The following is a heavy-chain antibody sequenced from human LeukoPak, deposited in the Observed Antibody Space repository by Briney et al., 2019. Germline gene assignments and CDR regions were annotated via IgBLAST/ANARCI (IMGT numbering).Heavy chain of an antibody. CDR2: IIPILGIA. J-gene: IGHJ6*02. CDR1: GGTFISYA. CDR3: ARDRLGDPPYGMDV. V-gene: IGHV1-69*04. D-gene: IGHD3-10*01. Sequence: SVKVSCKASGGTFISYAISWVRQAPGQGLEWMGRIIPILGIANYAQKFQGRVTITADKSTSTAYMELSSLRSEDTAVYYCARDRLGDPPYGMDVWGQGTTVTVSS.